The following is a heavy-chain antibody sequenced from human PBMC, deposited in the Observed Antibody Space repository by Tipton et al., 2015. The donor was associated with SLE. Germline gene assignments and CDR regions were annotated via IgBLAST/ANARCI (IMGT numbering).Heavy chain of an antibody. Sequence: LRLSCTVSGGSITTGSYYWSWIRQPAGKGLEWIGRLYTTGSTYYNPSLKSRVSMSVDTSKNQFSLRLTSVTAADTAVYYCARDHYGSLDYWGQGMLVTVSS. CDR3: ARDHYGSLDY. V-gene: IGHV4-61*02. CDR1: GGSITTGSYY. CDR2: LYTTGST. J-gene: IGHJ4*02. D-gene: IGHD3-16*01.